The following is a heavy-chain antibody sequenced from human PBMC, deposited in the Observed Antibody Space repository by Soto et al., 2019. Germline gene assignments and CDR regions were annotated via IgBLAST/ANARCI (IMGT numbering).Heavy chain of an antibody. CDR1: GGTFKNNG. V-gene: IGHV1-69*01. Sequence: QVHLVQSGAEVKKAGSSVKVSCKAPGGTFKNNGISWVRQAPGQGLEWMGGIIPVFGTTNYAQKFQGRLTITADDFPSTVYMELSRLRYEDTAVYYCARENGVAVATILYYFDYWGPGTLVTVSS. J-gene: IGHJ4*02. CDR3: ARENGVAVATILYYFDY. CDR2: IIPVFGTT. D-gene: IGHD5-12*01.